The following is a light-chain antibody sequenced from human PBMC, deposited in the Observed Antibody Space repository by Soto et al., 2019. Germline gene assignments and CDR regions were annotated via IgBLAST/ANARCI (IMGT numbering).Light chain of an antibody. CDR3: QQYNNWPYT. V-gene: IGKV3-15*01. J-gene: IGKJ2*01. Sequence: EIWLTQSPGTLSLSPGQRATLSCWVSQSVSGSYLAWYQQIPGQAPRLLIFGASTRASDVPDGFTGSGSGTQFTLTIASLHSEDLGVYFCQQYNNWPYTLGQGTKVDIK. CDR1: QSVSGSY. CDR2: GAS.